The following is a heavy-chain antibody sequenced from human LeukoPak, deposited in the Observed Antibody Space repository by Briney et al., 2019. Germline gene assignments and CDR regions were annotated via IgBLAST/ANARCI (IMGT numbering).Heavy chain of an antibody. Sequence: SETLSLTCTVSGGSISSYYWSWLRQPPGKGLEWIGYIYYTGTTNYNPLFESRATISVDTSKNQFSLKLTSVTAADTAVYFCARGEDFERYYLAYWGQGTLVTVSS. J-gene: IGHJ4*02. CDR3: ARGEDFERYYLAY. CDR1: GGSISSYY. D-gene: IGHD3-9*01. CDR2: IYYTGTT. V-gene: IGHV4-59*01.